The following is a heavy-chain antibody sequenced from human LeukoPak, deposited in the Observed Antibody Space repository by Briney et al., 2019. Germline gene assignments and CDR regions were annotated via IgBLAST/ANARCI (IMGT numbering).Heavy chain of an antibody. CDR1: GFSLSTSGVG. V-gene: IGHV2-5*02. CDR2: IYWDDDK. CDR3: AHSRAAAGKGRGWFDP. Sequence: SGPTLVKPTETLTLTCTFSGFSLSTSGVGVGWIRQPPGKALEWLALIYWDDDKRYSPSLKGRLTIIKDTSKNQVVLTMTNMDPVDTATYYCAHSRAAAGKGRGWFDPWGQGTLVTVSS. D-gene: IGHD6-13*01. J-gene: IGHJ5*02.